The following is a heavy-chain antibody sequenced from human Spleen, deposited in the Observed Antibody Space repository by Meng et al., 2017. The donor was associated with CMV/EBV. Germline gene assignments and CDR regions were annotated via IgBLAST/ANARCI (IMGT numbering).Heavy chain of an antibody. J-gene: IGHJ1*01. Sequence: QVQLVQSGAEVKKPGAAVKVSCKASGYIFSTYAIHWVRQAPGQGLEWMGWINVGNGDTKFSQKVQGRVTLTRDTSASTAYIDLTSLRSEDPTVYCARDQQLIPAEYFQHWGPGTLVTVS. D-gene: IGHD6-13*01. V-gene: IGHV1-3*01. CDR1: GYIFSTYA. CDR3: ARDQQLIPAEYFQH. CDR2: INVGNGDT.